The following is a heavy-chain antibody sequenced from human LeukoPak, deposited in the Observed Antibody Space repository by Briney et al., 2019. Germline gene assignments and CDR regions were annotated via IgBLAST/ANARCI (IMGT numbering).Heavy chain of an antibody. J-gene: IGHJ4*02. D-gene: IGHD2-15*01. CDR3: AREGGGYFDY. V-gene: IGHV3-48*01. CDR1: GFTFSSYS. CDR2: ISSSSSTI. Sequence: PGGPLRLSCAASGFTFSSYSMNWVRQAPGKGLEWVSYISSSSSTIYYADSVKGRFTISRDNAKNSLYLQMNSLRAEDTAVYYCAREGGGYFDYWGQGTLVTVSS.